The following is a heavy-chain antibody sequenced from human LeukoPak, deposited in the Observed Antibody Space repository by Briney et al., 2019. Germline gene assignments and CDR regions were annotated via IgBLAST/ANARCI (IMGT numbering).Heavy chain of an antibody. V-gene: IGHV3-30*04. CDR2: ISYDGTKK. Sequence: GRSLRLSCAASGFTFSSYAMHWVRQAPGKGLEWLALISYDGTKKYYPDSVKGRFTISRDNSKNTLYLQMNSLRAEDTAVYYCAREGRYTGSDETGGLGFWGQGTLVTVSS. J-gene: IGHJ4*02. D-gene: IGHD5-12*01. CDR3: AREGRYTGSDETGGLGF. CDR1: GFTFSSYA.